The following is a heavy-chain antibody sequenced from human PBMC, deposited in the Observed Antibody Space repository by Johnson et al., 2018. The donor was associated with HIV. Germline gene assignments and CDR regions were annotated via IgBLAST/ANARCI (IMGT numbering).Heavy chain of an antibody. V-gene: IGHV3-7*01. J-gene: IGHJ3*02. CDR1: GFTFSSYA. CDR2: IKQDGNES. D-gene: IGHD1-26*01. CDR3: VSVVRMPYSAGWKAFDM. Sequence: VQLVESGGGVVQPGRSLRLSCAASGFTFSSYAMHWVRQTPGKGLEWVASIKQDGNESKYVASVKGRFTIARDNAKKFVFLQMNNLRGEDTAVYYCVSVVRMPYSAGWKAFDMWGHGTEVSVSS.